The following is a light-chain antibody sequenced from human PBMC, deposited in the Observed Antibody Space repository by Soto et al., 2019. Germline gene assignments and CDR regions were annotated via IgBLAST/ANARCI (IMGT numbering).Light chain of an antibody. CDR1: SSDIGGHNY. J-gene: IGLJ3*02. CDR3: TSYIIISALVV. V-gene: IGLV2-14*01. CDR2: DVT. Sequence: QSALTQPASVSGSPGQSITISCTGSSSDIGGHNYVSWYQQHPGKVPKLLIYDVTKRPSGVSNRFSGSKSGNTASLTISGLQAEDEADYYCTSYIIISALVVFGGGTKLTVL.